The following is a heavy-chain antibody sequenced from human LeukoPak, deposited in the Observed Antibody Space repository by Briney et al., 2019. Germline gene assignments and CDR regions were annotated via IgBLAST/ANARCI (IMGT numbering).Heavy chain of an antibody. D-gene: IGHD3-10*01. CDR3: ARGRMVRGVIIYNWFDP. CDR1: GGSFSGYY. V-gene: IGHV4-34*01. CDR2: INHSGST. J-gene: IGHJ5*02. Sequence: SETLSLTCAVYGGSFSGYYWSWIRQPPGKGLEWIGEINHSGSTHYNPSLKSRVTISVDTSKNQFSLKLSSVTAADTAVYYCARGRMVRGVIIYNWFDPWGQGTLVTVSS.